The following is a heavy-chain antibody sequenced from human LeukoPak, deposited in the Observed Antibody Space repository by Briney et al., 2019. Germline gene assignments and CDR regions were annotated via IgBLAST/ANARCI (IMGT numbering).Heavy chain of an antibody. D-gene: IGHD2-8*01. J-gene: IGHJ6*03. CDR2: ISAYNGHT. Sequence: ASVKVSCKASGYTFTSYGISWVRQAPGQGLEWMGWISAYNGHTNYAQKLQGRVTMTRDTSTSTAYMELRSLRSDDPAVYYCAKSAGHCSNGLCHTDYYMDVWGKGTTVTVSS. CDR1: GYTFTSYG. CDR3: AKSAGHCSNGLCHTDYYMDV. V-gene: IGHV1-18*01.